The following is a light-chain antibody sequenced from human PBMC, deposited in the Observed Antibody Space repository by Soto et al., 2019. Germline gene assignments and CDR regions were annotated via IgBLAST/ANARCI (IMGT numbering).Light chain of an antibody. CDR2: GAS. Sequence: EIVMTQSPATLSVSPGERATLSCRASQSVSSNLAWYQQTPGQTPRLLIYGASTRATGIPDRFSGSGSETEFTLTISSLQSEDFAVYYCQQYNKWPPWTFGQGTKVDIK. CDR3: QQYNKWPPWT. J-gene: IGKJ1*01. V-gene: IGKV3-15*01. CDR1: QSVSSN.